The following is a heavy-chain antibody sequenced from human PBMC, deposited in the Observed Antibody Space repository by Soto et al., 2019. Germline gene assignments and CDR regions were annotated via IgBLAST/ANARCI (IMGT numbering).Heavy chain of an antibody. CDR2: IKSKTDGGTT. J-gene: IGHJ4*02. V-gene: IGHV3-15*01. CDR3: TTVYGYYVNYFDY. CDR1: GFTFSNAW. D-gene: IGHD4-17*01. Sequence: EVQLGESGGGLVKPGGSLRLSCAASGFTFSNAWMSWVRQAPGKGLEWVGRIKSKTDGGTTDYAAPVKGRFTISRDDSTNTLYLQMNSLKTEDTAVYYCTTVYGYYVNYFDYWGQGTLVTVSS.